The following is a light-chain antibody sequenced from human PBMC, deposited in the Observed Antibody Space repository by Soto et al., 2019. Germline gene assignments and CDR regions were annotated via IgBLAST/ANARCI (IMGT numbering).Light chain of an antibody. Sequence: PLVPYQTSLSASVGARVTITCRASQSISSYLNWYQQKPGKAPKLLIYAASSLQSGVPSRFSGSGSGTDFTLTISSLQPEDFATYYCPEDTSCPLTSGGGTKADI. CDR2: AAS. J-gene: IGKJ4*01. V-gene: IGKV1-39*01. CDR3: PEDTSCPLT. CDR1: QSISSY.